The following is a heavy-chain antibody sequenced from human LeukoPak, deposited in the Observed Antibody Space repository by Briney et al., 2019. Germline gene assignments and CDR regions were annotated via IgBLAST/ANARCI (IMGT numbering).Heavy chain of an antibody. CDR2: INHSGST. D-gene: IGHD3-16*01. V-gene: IGHV4-34*01. CDR3: ARAWGFSYYFDY. Sequence: SETLSLTCVVYGGSFSGYYWSWIRQPPGKGLELNGEINHSGSTNYNPSLKSRVTISVDTSKNQFSLNLSSVTASDTAVYYCARAWGFSYYFDYWGQGTLVTVSS. J-gene: IGHJ4*02. CDR1: GGSFSGYY.